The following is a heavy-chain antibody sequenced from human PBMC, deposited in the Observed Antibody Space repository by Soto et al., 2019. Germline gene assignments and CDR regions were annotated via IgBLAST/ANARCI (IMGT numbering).Heavy chain of an antibody. J-gene: IGHJ4*02. Sequence: EVQLLESGGGLVQPGGSLRLSCAASGFTFSSYAMNWVRQAPGKGLEWVSVISGSGGSTYYADSVKGRVTISRDNSKNILYLPMNSLTAEDTAVYYCARRSSRWHFDYWGPGTLATVSS. D-gene: IGHD6-19*01. V-gene: IGHV3-23*01. CDR3: ARRSSRWHFDY. CDR1: GFTFSSYA. CDR2: ISGSGGST.